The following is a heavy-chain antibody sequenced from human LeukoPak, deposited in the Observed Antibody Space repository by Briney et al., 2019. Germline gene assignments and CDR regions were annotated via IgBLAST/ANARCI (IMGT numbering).Heavy chain of an antibody. Sequence: GESLRLSCAASGLTFRNLWMSWVRQAPGKGLEWVAHTNQDGSNNYYVDSVRGRFTISRDNAKNSLCLQMNSLRAKDTAVYYCAKYLTRAFDYWGQGTLVTVSS. CDR2: TNQDGSNN. V-gene: IGHV3-7*01. J-gene: IGHJ4*02. CDR3: AKYLTRAFDY. D-gene: IGHD2/OR15-2a*01. CDR1: GLTFRNLW.